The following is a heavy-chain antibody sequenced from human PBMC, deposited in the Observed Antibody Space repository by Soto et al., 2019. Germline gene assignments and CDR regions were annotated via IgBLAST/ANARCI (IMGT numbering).Heavy chain of an antibody. J-gene: IGHJ4*02. V-gene: IGHV4-34*01. Sequence: SETLSLTCAVYGGSFSGYYWSWIRQPPGKGLEWIGEINHSGSTNYNPSLKSRVTISVDTSKNQFSLKLSSVTAADTAVYYCARDVKGHDYGDYADYWGQGTLVTVSS. CDR2: INHSGST. CDR3: ARDVKGHDYGDYADY. D-gene: IGHD4-17*01. CDR1: GGSFSGYY.